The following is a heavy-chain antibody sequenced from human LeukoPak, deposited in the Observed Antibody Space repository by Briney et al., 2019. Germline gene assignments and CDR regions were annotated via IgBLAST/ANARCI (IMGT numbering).Heavy chain of an antibody. Sequence: GASVKVSCKASGYTFTGYYMHWVRQAPGQGLEWMGWINPNSGGTNYAQKFQGRVTMTRDTSISTAYMELSRLRSDDTAVYYCARAPYYDFWSGYYPNYFDYWGQGTLVTVSS. CDR1: GYTFTGYY. CDR2: INPNSGGT. D-gene: IGHD3-3*01. CDR3: ARAPYYDFWSGYYPNYFDY. J-gene: IGHJ4*02. V-gene: IGHV1-2*02.